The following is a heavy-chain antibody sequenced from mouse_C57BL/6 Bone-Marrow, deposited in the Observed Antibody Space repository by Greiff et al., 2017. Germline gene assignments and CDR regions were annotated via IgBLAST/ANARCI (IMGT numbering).Heavy chain of an antibody. CDR3: ARGSSIAY. CDR1: GYTFTDYY. CDR2: IYPGSGNT. D-gene: IGHD3-2*02. Sequence: VQLQQSGAELVRPGASVKLSCKASGYTFTDYYINWVKQRPGQGLEWITRIYPGSGNTYYNEKFKGKATLTAEKSSSTTYMQLSSLTSEDSAVYFCARGSSIAYWGQGTLVTVSA. V-gene: IGHV1-76*01. J-gene: IGHJ3*01.